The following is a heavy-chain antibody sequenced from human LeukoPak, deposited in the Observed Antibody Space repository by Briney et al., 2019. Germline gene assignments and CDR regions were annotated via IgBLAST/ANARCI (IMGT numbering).Heavy chain of an antibody. J-gene: IGHJ3*02. CDR3: ARDLTMVRGEFAAFDI. V-gene: IGHV4-4*02. CDR1: GFTFSSYGM. CDR2: IYHSGST. D-gene: IGHD3-10*01. Sequence: PGGSLRLSCAASGFTFSSYGMSWVRQPPGKGLEWIGEIYHSGSTNYNPSLKSRVTISVDKSKNQFSLKLSSVTAADTAVYYCARDLTMVRGEFAAFDIWGQGTMVTVSS.